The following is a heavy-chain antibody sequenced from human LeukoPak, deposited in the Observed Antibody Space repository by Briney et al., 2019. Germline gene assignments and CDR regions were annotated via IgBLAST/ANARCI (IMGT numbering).Heavy chain of an antibody. Sequence: PGGSLRLSCAASGFTFSIYWISWVRQAPGKGLEWVADIKQNGSEKYYVDSVKGRFTISRGNAKNSLYLQMNSLRAEDTAVYYCARVTDSSGYDYWGQGTLVTVSS. J-gene: IGHJ4*02. CDR1: GFTFSIYW. CDR2: IKQNGSEK. D-gene: IGHD3-22*01. V-gene: IGHV3-7*01. CDR3: ARVTDSSGYDY.